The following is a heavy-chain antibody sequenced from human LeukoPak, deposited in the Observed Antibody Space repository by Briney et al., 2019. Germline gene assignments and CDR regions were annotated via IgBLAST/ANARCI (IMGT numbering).Heavy chain of an antibody. V-gene: IGHV3-21*01. Sequence: GGSLRLSCAASGFTFSSYSMNWVRQAPGKGLEWVSSISSSSSYIYYADSVKGRFTISRDNAKNSLYLQMNSLRAEDTAVYYCARDTRTYYYDSSDPAGDYWGQGTLVTVSS. CDR2: ISSSSSYI. CDR3: ARDTRTYYYDSSDPAGDY. CDR1: GFTFSSYS. J-gene: IGHJ4*02. D-gene: IGHD3-22*01.